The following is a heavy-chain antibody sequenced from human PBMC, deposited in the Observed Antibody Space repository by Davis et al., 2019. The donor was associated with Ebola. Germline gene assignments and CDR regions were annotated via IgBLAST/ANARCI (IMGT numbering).Heavy chain of an antibody. CDR2: IYYTGTT. Sequence: GSLRLSCAASGFTFSSYAMSWIRQPPGKGLEWSGYIYYTGTTNFNPHLKSRVTLSVHTSENKFSLKLSSVTAADTAVYYCARQESQLHRYYFDSWGQGTLVTVSS. CDR1: GFTFSSYA. D-gene: IGHD4-23*01. CDR3: ARQESQLHRYYFDS. J-gene: IGHJ4*02. V-gene: IGHV4-59*08.